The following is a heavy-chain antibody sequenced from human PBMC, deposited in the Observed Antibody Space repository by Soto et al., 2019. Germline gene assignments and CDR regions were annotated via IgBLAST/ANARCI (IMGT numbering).Heavy chain of an antibody. V-gene: IGHV3-11*03. CDR3: ASGTNGAFFVY. Sequence: GGSLRLSCAASGFTFSDYYMTWIRQPPGKGLAWLSIISSRGTYTNYADSVKGRFTISRDNGKNSLYLQMNSLRAEDTAVYYCASGTNGAFFVYWGQGILVTVSS. CDR2: ISSRGTYT. CDR1: GFTFSDYY. J-gene: IGHJ4*02. D-gene: IGHD2-8*01.